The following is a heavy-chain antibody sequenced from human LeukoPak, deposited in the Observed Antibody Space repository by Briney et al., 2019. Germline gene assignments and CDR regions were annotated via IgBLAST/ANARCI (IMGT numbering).Heavy chain of an antibody. Sequence: SVKVSCKASGGTFSSYAISWVRQAPGQGLEWMGGIIPIFGTANYAQKFQGRVTITTDESTSTAYMELSSLRSEDTAVYYCARAITIFGVITRHGYYMDVWGKGTTVTVSS. CDR2: IIPIFGTA. V-gene: IGHV1-69*05. CDR1: GGTFSSYA. CDR3: ARAITIFGVITRHGYYMDV. D-gene: IGHD3-3*01. J-gene: IGHJ6*03.